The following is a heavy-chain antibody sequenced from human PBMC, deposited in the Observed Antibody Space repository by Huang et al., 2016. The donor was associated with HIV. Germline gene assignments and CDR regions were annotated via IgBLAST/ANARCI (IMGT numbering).Heavy chain of an antibody. CDR3: ARDLNGDFDY. CDR1: GGTFSSYA. V-gene: IGHV1-69*18. Sequence: QVQVVQSGAEVKKPGSSVKVSCKASGGTFSSYAISWVRQAPGQGLEWMGRISPIFGTTNSAQKFQGRVTITAEEYTSTSYMEVSSLRSEDTAVYYCARDLNGDFDYWGQGTLVTVSS. CDR2: ISPIFGTT. J-gene: IGHJ4*02. D-gene: IGHD4-17*01.